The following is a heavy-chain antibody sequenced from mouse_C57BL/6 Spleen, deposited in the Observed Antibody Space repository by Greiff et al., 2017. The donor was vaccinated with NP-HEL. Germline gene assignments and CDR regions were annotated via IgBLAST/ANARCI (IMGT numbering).Heavy chain of an antibody. CDR3: ARGDYGKLMDY. V-gene: IGHV1-64*01. D-gene: IGHD2-1*01. J-gene: IGHJ4*01. CDR1: GYTFTSYW. CDR2: IHPNSGST. Sequence: QVQLQQSGAELVKPGASVKLSCKASGYTFTSYWMHWVKQRPGQGLEWIGMIHPNSGSTNYNEKFKSKATLTVDKSSSTAYMQLSSLTSEDSAVYYCARGDYGKLMDYWGQGTSVTVSS.